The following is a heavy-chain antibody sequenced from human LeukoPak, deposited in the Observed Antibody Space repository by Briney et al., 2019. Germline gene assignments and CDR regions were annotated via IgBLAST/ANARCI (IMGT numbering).Heavy chain of an antibody. CDR2: IYSDGST. J-gene: IGHJ4*01. V-gene: IGHV4-39*07. CDR1: GGSIDRPSYS. D-gene: IGHD3-3*01. CDR3: RGPLSDFWSTYPRPFDS. Sequence: SETLSLTCTVSGGSIDRPSYSWAWIRQPPGRGLEWIGYIYSDGSTSYSPSLMRRVTISIDTSKSQFSLKLGSVTAADTAVYFCRGPLSDFWSTYPRPFDSWGKEPWSPSPQ.